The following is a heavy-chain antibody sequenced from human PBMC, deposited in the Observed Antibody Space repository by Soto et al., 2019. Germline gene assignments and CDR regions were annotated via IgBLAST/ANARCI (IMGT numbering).Heavy chain of an antibody. J-gene: IGHJ4*02. D-gene: IGHD3-3*01. V-gene: IGHV1-69*12. CDR2: LIPIFGTA. CDR1: GGTFSSYA. CDR3: ASRAYYLGYDLMG. Sequence: QVQLVQSGAEVKKPGSSVKVSCKASGGTFSSYAISWVRQAPGQGLERMGGLIPIFGTANYAQKFQGRVTITADESTSTAYMELSSLRSEDTAVYYCASRAYYLGYDLMGWGQGTLVTVSS.